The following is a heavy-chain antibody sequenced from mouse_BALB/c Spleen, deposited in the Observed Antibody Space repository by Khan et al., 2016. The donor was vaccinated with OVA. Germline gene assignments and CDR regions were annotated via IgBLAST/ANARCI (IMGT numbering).Heavy chain of an antibody. J-gene: IGHJ3*01. Sequence: EVELVESGGGLVKPGGSLKLSCAASGFTFSDYYMYWVRQTPEKRLEWLATISDGGSYTYYPDSVKGRFTISRDDAQNNLYLQMSSLKSEDTAMYCCARGYYGDPFAYWGQGTLVTISA. D-gene: IGHD2-13*01. CDR1: GFTFSDYY. CDR3: ARGYYGDPFAY. CDR2: ISDGGSYT. V-gene: IGHV5-4*02.